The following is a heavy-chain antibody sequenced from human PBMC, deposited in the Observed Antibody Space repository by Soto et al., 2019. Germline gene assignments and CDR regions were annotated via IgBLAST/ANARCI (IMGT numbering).Heavy chain of an antibody. CDR1: GDSITNYY. Sequence: SETLCLTCTFSGDSITNYYWSWIRQPPGRGLEWIGYIYYSGSTNYNPSLKSRVTISVDTSKNQFSLKLSSVTAADTAVYYCAKNYGNAFDIWGQGTMVTVSS. J-gene: IGHJ3*02. CDR2: IYYSGST. V-gene: IGHV4-59*01. D-gene: IGHD3-10*01. CDR3: AKNYGNAFDI.